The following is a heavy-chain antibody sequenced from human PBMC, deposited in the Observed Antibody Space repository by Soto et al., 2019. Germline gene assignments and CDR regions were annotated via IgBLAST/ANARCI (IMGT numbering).Heavy chain of an antibody. D-gene: IGHD3-10*01. CDR3: ARVRVTTDPPHWFDP. CDR1: GYTFTSYG. CDR2: ISAYNGNT. V-gene: IGHV1-18*01. Sequence: ASVKVSCKASGYTFTSYGISWVRQAPGQGLEWMGWISAYNGNTNYAQKLQGRVTMTTDTSTSTAYMELRGLRSDATAVYSCARVRVTTDPPHWFDPWGQGTLVTVSS. J-gene: IGHJ5*02.